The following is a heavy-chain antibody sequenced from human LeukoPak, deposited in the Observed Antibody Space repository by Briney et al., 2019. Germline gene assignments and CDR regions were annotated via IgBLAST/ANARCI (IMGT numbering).Heavy chain of an antibody. CDR3: ARVPGNYYYYYMDV. CDR2: IIPIFGTA. CDR1: GGTFSSYA. Sequence: EASVKVSCKASGGTFSSYAISWVRQAPGQGLEWMGGIIPIFGTANYAQKFQGRVTITADKSTSTAYMELSSLRSEDTAVYYCARVPGNYYYYYMDVWGKGTTVTVSS. V-gene: IGHV1-69*06. D-gene: IGHD1-14*01. J-gene: IGHJ6*03.